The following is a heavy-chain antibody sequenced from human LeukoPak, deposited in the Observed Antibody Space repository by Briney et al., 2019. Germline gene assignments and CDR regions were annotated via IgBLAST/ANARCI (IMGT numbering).Heavy chain of an antibody. J-gene: IGHJ4*02. CDR1: GYTITGYY. CDR2: IIPIFGTA. D-gene: IGHD3-22*01. CDR3: ARGRYYYDSSGYWGE. V-gene: IGHV1-69*05. Sequence: SVKVSCKASGYTITGYYMHWVRQAPGQGLEWMGGIIPIFGTANYAQKFQGRVTITTDESTSTAYMELSSLRSEDTAVYYCARGRYYYDSSGYWGEWGQGTLVTVSS.